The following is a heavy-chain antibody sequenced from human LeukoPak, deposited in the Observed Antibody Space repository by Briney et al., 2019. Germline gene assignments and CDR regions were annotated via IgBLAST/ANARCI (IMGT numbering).Heavy chain of an antibody. D-gene: IGHD3-10*01. CDR1: GGSISSYY. Sequence: PSETLSLTCAVSGGSISSYYWSWIRQPAGKGLEYIGRFYTSGSTNYNPSLQSRVIMSVDTSKNQFSLKLTSVTAADTAVYYCAKCYASGSYYKEGWGQGTLVTASS. J-gene: IGHJ4*02. V-gene: IGHV4-4*07. CDR2: FYTSGST. CDR3: AKCYASGSYYKEG.